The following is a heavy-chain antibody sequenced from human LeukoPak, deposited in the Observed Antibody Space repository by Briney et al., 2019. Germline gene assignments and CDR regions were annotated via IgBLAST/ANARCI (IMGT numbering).Heavy chain of an antibody. V-gene: IGHV3-7*01. Sequence: PGGSLRLSCAASGFTFSSYSMNWVRQAPGKGLEWVANIKQDGSEEHFVDSLKGRFAISRDNAKSALYLQMNSLRAEDTAIYRCARIQIEIDRSGYRPPDYWGQGTLVTVSS. J-gene: IGHJ4*02. CDR1: GFTFSSYS. CDR2: IKQDGSEE. CDR3: ARIQIEIDRSGYRPPDY. D-gene: IGHD3-22*01.